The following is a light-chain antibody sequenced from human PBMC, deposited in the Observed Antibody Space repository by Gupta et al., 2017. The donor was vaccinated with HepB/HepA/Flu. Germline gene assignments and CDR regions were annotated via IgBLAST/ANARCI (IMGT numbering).Light chain of an antibody. CDR3: SSYTSSSTLHGV. CDR2: DVS. Sequence: HSALSQPASVSGSPGHSLTISCTGTSSDVGGYNYVSWYQQHPGKAPKLMIYDVSNRPSGVSNRFSGSKSGNTASLTISGLQAEDEADYYCSSYTSSSTLHGVFGGGTKLTVL. J-gene: IGLJ2*01. CDR1: SSDVGGYNY. V-gene: IGLV2-14*03.